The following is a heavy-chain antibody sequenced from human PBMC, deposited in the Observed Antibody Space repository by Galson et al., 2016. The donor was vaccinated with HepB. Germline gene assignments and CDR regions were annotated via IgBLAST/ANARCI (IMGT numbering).Heavy chain of an antibody. CDR1: GFAFHRYG. J-gene: IGHJ5*02. V-gene: IGHV3-30*03. Sequence: SLRLSCAASGFAFHRYGMHWVRQAPGKGLEWVSVTSNDGDEKYYVDSVKGRFTISRDNSKNTLYLHMNGLTTEDTAVYYWARDLTVVQGIPCGCWFDPRGQGTPVTASS. CDR3: ARDLTVVQGIPCGCWFDP. D-gene: IGHD3-10*01. CDR2: TSNDGDEK.